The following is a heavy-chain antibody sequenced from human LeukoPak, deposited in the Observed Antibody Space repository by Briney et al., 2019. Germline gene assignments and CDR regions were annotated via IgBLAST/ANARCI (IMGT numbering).Heavy chain of an antibody. Sequence: PGGSLRLSCAASGFTFSSYAMHWVRQAPGKGLEYVSAISSNGSITFYANSVKGRFTISRDNSKNTLYLQMNSLRAEDTAVYYCARLKRNGYYDSSGYYYFDYWGQGTLVTVSS. CDR3: ARLKRNGYYDSSGYYYFDY. D-gene: IGHD3-22*01. J-gene: IGHJ4*02. CDR2: ISSNGSIT. CDR1: GFTFSSYA. V-gene: IGHV3-64*04.